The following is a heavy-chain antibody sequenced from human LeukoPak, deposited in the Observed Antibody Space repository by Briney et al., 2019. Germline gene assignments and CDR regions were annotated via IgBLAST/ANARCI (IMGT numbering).Heavy chain of an antibody. CDR2: IKEDGSAQ. CDR3: AKGYCSSTSCYRRPFDY. D-gene: IGHD2-2*01. J-gene: IGHJ4*01. CDR1: GFTFSTFA. V-gene: IGHV3-7*01. Sequence: GGSLRLSCAASGFTFSTFAMSWVRQAPGKGLEWVANIKEDGSAQYYVGSVKGRFTISRDNSKNTLYLQMNSLRAEDTAVYYCAKGYCSSTSCYRRPFDYWGQEPWSPSPQ.